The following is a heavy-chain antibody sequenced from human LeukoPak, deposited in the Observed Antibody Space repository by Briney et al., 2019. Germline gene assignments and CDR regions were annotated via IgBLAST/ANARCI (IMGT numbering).Heavy chain of an antibody. CDR3: ARVDPNSSSTLEVFDY. D-gene: IGHD6-6*01. J-gene: IGHJ4*02. Sequence: ASETLSLTCTVSGGSISSYYWSWIRQPPGKGLEWIGYIYYSGSTNYNPSLKSRVTISVDTSKNQFSLKLSSVTAADTAVYYCARVDPNSSSTLEVFDYWGQGTLVTVSS. V-gene: IGHV4-59*01. CDR1: GGSISSYY. CDR2: IYYSGST.